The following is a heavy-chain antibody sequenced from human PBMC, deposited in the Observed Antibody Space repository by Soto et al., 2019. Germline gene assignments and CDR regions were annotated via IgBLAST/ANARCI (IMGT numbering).Heavy chain of an antibody. CDR1: GGCISSYY. CDR2: IYYSGST. J-gene: IGHJ5*02. D-gene: IGHD2-15*01. V-gene: IGHV4-59*01. CDR3: ARDLGGYCSGGSCYHWFDP. Sequence: ETLSLTCTVSGGCISSYYWSWIRQPPGKGLEWIEYIYYSGSTNYNPSLKSRVTISVDTSKNQFSLKLSSVTAADTAVYYCARDLGGYCSGGSCYHWFDPWGQGTLVTVSS.